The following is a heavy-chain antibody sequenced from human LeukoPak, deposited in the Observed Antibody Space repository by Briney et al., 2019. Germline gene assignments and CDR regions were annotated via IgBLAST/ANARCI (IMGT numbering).Heavy chain of an antibody. J-gene: IGHJ4*02. V-gene: IGHV1-2*06. CDR1: GYTFTGYY. CDR3: ARFSVTIFGVVIIDS. CDR2: INPNSGGT. Sequence: ASVKVSCKASGYTFTGYYMHWVRQAPGQGLEWKGRINPNSGGTNYAQKFQGRVTMTRDTSISTAYMELSRLRSDDTAVYYCARFSVTIFGVVIIDSWGQGTLVTVSS. D-gene: IGHD3-3*01.